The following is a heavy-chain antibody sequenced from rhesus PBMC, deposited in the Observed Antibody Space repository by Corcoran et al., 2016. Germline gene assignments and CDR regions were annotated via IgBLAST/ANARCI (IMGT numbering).Heavy chain of an antibody. CDR1: GSFSSSNY. Sequence: QLQLQESGPGLVTPTEPLSVPCAVSGSFSSSNYLRWFRQGQETRLWWIWYIYGSGSSTNYNPSLKSRVPLSVDTSKNQFSLMLSSVTAADTAVYYCVRVRCSRGVCYPRFDVWGPGVLVTVSS. D-gene: IGHD2-39*01. CDR2: IYGSGSST. V-gene: IGHV4-169*01. J-gene: IGHJ5-1*01. CDR3: VRVRCSRGVCYPRFDV.